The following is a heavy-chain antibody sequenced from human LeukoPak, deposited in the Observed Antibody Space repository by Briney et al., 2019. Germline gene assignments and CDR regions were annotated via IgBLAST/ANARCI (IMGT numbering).Heavy chain of an antibody. CDR1: GYTFTSYG. D-gene: IGHD3-10*01. CDR2: ISAYNGNT. V-gene: IGHV1-18*01. CDR3: ARDRALLWFGDPQWSYFDY. J-gene: IGHJ4*02. Sequence: ASVKVSCKASGYTFTSYGISWVRQAPGQGLEWMGWISAYNGNTNYAQKLQGRVTMTTDTSTSTAYMELRSLRSDDTAVYYCARDRALLWFGDPQWSYFDYWGQGTLVTVSS.